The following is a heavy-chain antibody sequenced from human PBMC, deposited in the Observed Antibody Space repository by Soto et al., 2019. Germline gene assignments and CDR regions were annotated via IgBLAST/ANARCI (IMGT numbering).Heavy chain of an antibody. CDR2: SSATGAGT. J-gene: IGHJ4*02. V-gene: IGHV3-23*01. Sequence: EVQLLESGGGLVQPGGSLRLSCAASGFTFSSYGMTWVRQAPGKGLEWVSFSSATGAGTYYADSVKGRFTISRDNPKNTLYLQMTSLRADDTAVYYCAKDRRAGGNYGFYSDFWGQGALVIGSS. CDR3: AKDRRAGGNYGFYSDF. D-gene: IGHD1-7*01. CDR1: GFTFSSYG.